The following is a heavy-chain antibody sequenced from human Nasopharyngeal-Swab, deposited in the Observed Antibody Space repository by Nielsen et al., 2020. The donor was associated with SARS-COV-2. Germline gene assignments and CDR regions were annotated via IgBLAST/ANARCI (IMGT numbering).Heavy chain of an antibody. CDR2: IWYDGSNK. V-gene: IGHV3-33*01. CDR3: ARSRSAMDV. CDR1: GFTFSSYG. Sequence: GGSLRLSCAASGFTFSSYGMHWVRQAPGKGLEWVAVIWYDGSNKYYADSVKGRFTISRDNSKNTLYLQMNSLRAEETAVYYCARSRSAMDVWGQGTTVTVSS. J-gene: IGHJ6*02.